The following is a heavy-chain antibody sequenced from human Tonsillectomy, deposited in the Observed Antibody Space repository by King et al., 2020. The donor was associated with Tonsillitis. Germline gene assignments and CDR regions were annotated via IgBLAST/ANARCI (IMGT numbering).Heavy chain of an antibody. CDR3: ATGGGCSGGSCYPDAFDI. CDR2: IRYDGSNK. V-gene: IGHV3-30*02. CDR1: GFTFSSYG. D-gene: IGHD2-15*01. Sequence: VQLVESGGGVVQPGGSLRLSCAASGFTFSSYGMHWVRQAPGKGLEWVAFIRYDGSNKYYADSVKGRFTISRDNSKNTLYLQMNSLRAEDTAVYYCATGGGCSGGSCYPDAFDIWGQGTMVTVSS. J-gene: IGHJ3*02.